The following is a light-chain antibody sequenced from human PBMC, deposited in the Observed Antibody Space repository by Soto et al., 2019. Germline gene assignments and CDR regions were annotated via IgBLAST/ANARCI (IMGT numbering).Light chain of an antibody. CDR2: GAS. V-gene: IGKV3-20*01. Sequence: EIVLTQSPGTLSLSPGERATLSCRASQSVSSSYLAWYQQKPGQAPRLLIYGASNRATGIPDRFSGSGSATDFTLTISRLEPEDFAVYYCQQYCTSPPLTFGGGTKVEIK. CDR1: QSVSSSY. CDR3: QQYCTSPPLT. J-gene: IGKJ4*01.